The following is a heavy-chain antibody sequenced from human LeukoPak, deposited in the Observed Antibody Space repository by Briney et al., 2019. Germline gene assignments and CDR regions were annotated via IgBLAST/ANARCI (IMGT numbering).Heavy chain of an antibody. CDR2: MNPNSGNT. CDR3: ARGSTHCSSTSCYLFDY. J-gene: IGHJ4*02. CDR1: GYTFTGYY. V-gene: IGHV1-8*02. Sequence: ASVKVSCKASGYTFTGYYMHWVRQATGQGLEWMGWMNPNSGNTGYAQKFQGRVTMTRNTSISTAYMELSSLRSEDTAVYYCARGSTHCSSTSCYLFDYWGQGTLVTVSS. D-gene: IGHD2-2*01.